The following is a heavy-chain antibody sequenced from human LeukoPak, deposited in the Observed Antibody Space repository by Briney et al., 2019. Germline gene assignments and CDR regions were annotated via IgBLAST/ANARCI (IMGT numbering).Heavy chain of an antibody. Sequence: SETLSLTCTVSGSSISVYYRSWVRQPPGKGLEWIGDITYVGSTKYNTSPTSGVSISRETSKNEFSLKVTSVTAADTAVYYCARCVEFQRQFDYWGQGMLVTVSS. CDR1: GSSISVYY. CDR3: ARCVEFQRQFDY. D-gene: IGHD6-25*01. V-gene: IGHV4-59*01. CDR2: ITYVGST. J-gene: IGHJ4*02.